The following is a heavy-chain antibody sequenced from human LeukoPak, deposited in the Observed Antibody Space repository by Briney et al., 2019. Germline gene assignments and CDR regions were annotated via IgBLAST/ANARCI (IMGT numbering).Heavy chain of an antibody. CDR2: ISWDGGST. J-gene: IGHJ4*02. CDR3: AKDLGDGYNPDY. V-gene: IGHV3-43*01. Sequence: GGSLRLPCAASGFTFDDYTMHWVRQAPGKGLEWVPLISWDGGSTYYADSVKGRFTISRDNSKNSLYLQMNSLRTEDTALYYCAKDLGDGYNPDYWGQGTLVTVSS. D-gene: IGHD5-24*01. CDR1: GFTFDDYT.